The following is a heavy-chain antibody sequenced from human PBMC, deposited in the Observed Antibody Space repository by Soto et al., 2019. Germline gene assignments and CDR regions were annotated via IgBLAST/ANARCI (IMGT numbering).Heavy chain of an antibody. D-gene: IGHD2-21*01. Sequence: EVQLLDSGGGLVQPGESLRLSCAASGFSFTTYVMGWVRQAPGMGLEWVSGISASGDSTFYAESVEGRFTISRNKSKNTLYLQMNSPRVADTAIYPCSKGAGGGRPPPHIYYFDVWGQGTLVTVSS. CDR1: GFSFTTYV. CDR3: SKGAGGGRPPPHIYYFDV. CDR2: ISASGDST. V-gene: IGHV3-23*01. J-gene: IGHJ4*02.